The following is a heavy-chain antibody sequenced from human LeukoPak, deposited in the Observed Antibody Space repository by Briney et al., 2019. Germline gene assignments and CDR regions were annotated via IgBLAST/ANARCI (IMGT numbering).Heavy chain of an antibody. J-gene: IGHJ3*02. D-gene: IGHD3-9*01. Sequence: PSETLSLTCTVSGGSISSYYWSWIRQPARKGLGWIGRIYTSGSTNYNPSLKSRVTMSVDTSKNQFSLKLSSVTAADTAVYYCAREPNYDILTGYYKGGDAFDIWGQGTMVTVSS. CDR2: IYTSGST. CDR1: GGSISSYY. CDR3: AREPNYDILTGYYKGGDAFDI. V-gene: IGHV4-4*07.